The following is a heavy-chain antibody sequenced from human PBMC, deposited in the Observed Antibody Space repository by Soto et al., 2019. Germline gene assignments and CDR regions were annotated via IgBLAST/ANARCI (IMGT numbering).Heavy chain of an antibody. CDR2: IYYSGST. CDR1: DGSISSYY. D-gene: IGHD4-17*01. J-gene: IGHJ4*02. Sequence: SETLSLTCTVSDGSISSYYWSWIRQPPGKGLEWIGYIYYSGSTNYNPSLKSRVTISVDTSKNQFSLKLSSVTAADTAVYYCARVLGDHDYGDYSFDYWGQGTLVTVSS. CDR3: ARVLGDHDYGDYSFDY. V-gene: IGHV4-59*01.